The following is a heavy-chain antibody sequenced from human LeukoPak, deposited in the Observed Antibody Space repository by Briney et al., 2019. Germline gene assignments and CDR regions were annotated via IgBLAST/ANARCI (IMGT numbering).Heavy chain of an antibody. D-gene: IGHD3-3*01. J-gene: IGHJ4*02. CDR2: ITGDCNYI. CDR1: GFTFNDYT. CDR3: ARERNFYYFDY. Sequence: GGSLRLSCAASGFTFNDYTMTWVRQAPGEGLEWVSSITGDCNYIFYADSVKGRFTISRDNAQNSLFLELNSLRGEDTAVYYCARERNFYYFDYWGQGALVTVSS. V-gene: IGHV3-21*01.